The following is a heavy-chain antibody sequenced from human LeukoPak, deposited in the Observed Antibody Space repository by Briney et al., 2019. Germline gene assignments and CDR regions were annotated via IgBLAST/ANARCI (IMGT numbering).Heavy chain of an antibody. CDR2: INPSGGST. V-gene: IGHV1-46*01. Sequence: ASVKVSCEASGYTFTSYYMHWVRQAPGQGLEWMGIINPSGGSTSYAQKFQGRVTMTRDTSTSTVYMELSSLRSEDTAVYYCARSGRGYDSSGYYVYYYGMDVWGQGTTVTVSS. D-gene: IGHD3-22*01. CDR1: GYTFTSYY. J-gene: IGHJ6*02. CDR3: ARSGRGYDSSGYYVYYYGMDV.